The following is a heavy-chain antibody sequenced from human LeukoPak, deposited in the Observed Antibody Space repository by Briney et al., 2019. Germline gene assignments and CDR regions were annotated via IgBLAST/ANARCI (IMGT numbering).Heavy chain of an antibody. CDR1: GFTFSSYG. CDR3: ASAVSSGWSYFDY. V-gene: IGHV3-33*01. D-gene: IGHD6-19*01. Sequence: GGSLRLSCAASGFTFSSYGMHWVRQAPGKGLEWVAVIWYDGSNKYYADSVKGRFTISRDNSKNTLHLQMNSLRAEDTAVYYCASAVSSGWSYFDYWGQGTLVTVSS. J-gene: IGHJ4*02. CDR2: IWYDGSNK.